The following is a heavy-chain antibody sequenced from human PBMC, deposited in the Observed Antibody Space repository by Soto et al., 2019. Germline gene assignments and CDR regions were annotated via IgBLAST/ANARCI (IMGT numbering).Heavy chain of an antibody. J-gene: IGHJ4*02. CDR2: ISAYNGNT. Sequence: GASVKVCCAASGDSFTSCGIRWVRQAHGQGLEWMGWISAYNGNTNYAQKLQGRVTMTTDTSTSTAYMELRSLRSDDTAVYYCARDPPSIAARAFDYWGQGTLVTVSS. D-gene: IGHD6-6*01. V-gene: IGHV1-18*01. CDR3: ARDPPSIAARAFDY. CDR1: GDSFTSCG.